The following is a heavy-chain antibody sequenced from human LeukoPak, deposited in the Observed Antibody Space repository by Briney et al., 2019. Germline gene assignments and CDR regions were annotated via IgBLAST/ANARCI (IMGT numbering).Heavy chain of an antibody. J-gene: IGHJ4*02. D-gene: IGHD2-15*01. CDR2: ISYDGSNK. V-gene: IGHV3-30*04. CDR1: GFTFSSYA. CDR3: ARDRSGGIDY. Sequence: GGSLRLSCAASGFTFSSYAMHWVRQAPVKGLEWVAVISYDGSNKYYADSVKGRFTISRDNSKNTLYLQMNSLRAEDTAVYYCARDRSGGIDYWGQGTLVTVSS.